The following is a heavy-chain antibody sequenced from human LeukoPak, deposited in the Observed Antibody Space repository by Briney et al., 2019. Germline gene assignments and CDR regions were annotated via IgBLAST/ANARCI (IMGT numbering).Heavy chain of an antibody. V-gene: IGHV3-15*07. Sequence: RPGGSLRLSCAASGFTFSNAWMNWVRQAPGKGLEWVGRIKSKTDGGTIDYAAPVKGRFTISRDDSKNTLYLQMNSLKTEDTAVYYCTTGSVTTDYYYYGMDVWGQGTTVTVSS. CDR1: GFTFSNAW. CDR3: TTGSVTTDYYYYGMDV. CDR2: IKSKTDGGTI. D-gene: IGHD4-17*01. J-gene: IGHJ6*02.